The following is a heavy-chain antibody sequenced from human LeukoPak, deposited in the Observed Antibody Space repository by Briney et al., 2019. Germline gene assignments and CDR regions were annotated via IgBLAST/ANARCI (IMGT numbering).Heavy chain of an antibody. CDR2: IKQEGSEK. CDR3: ARAPLYYYYYYYMDV. V-gene: IGHV3-7*01. J-gene: IGHJ6*03. Sequence: GGSLRLSCAASGFTFSSYWMSWVRQAPGKGLEWVANIKQEGSEKYYVDSVKGRFTISRDNAKNSLYLQMNSLRAEDTAVYYCARAPLYYYYYYYMDVWGKGTTVTVSS. CDR1: GFTFSSYW.